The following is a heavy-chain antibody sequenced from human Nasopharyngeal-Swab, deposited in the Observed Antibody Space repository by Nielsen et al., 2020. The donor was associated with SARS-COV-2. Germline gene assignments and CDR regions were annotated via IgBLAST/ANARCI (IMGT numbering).Heavy chain of an antibody. V-gene: IGHV3-7*01. D-gene: IGHD2-8*02. CDR1: GFTFSSSW. CDR3: ARDRVFGYTGAWNSVFDY. J-gene: IGHJ4*02. CDR2: INQDGSAQ. Sequence: GESLKISCAASGFTFSSSWMNWFRQAPGKGLEWVANINQDGSAQNYVDSVRGRLTISRDNTKNSLYLRMDSLRIEDTGVYYCARDRVFGYTGAWNSVFDYWGQGTLVAVSS.